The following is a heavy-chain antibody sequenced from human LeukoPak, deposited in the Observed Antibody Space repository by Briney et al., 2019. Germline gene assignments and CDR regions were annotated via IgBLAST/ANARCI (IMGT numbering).Heavy chain of an antibody. CDR2: IYSGGST. Sequence: GGSLRLSCAASGFTVSSNYMSWVRQAPGKGLEXVSVIYSGGSTXXADSXXGRFTISRDNSKNTLYLQMNSLRAEDTAVYYCARENYYDSSGLDYWGQGTLVTVSS. D-gene: IGHD3-22*01. CDR1: GFTVSSNY. V-gene: IGHV3-53*01. J-gene: IGHJ4*02. CDR3: ARENYYDSSGLDY.